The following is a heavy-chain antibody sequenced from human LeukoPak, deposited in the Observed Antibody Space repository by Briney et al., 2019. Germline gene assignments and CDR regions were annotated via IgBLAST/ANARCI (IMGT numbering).Heavy chain of an antibody. CDR2: ISSTSSNI. J-gene: IGHJ2*01. CDR3: ARAPPYCGGDCSDWYFDL. Sequence: GGSLRLSCAASGFPFSSYAMNWVRQAPGKGLEWVSSISSTSSNIYYADSVKGRFTISRDNAKNSLYLQMNSLRAEDTAVYYCARAPPYCGGDCSDWYFDLWGRGTLVTVSS. V-gene: IGHV3-21*06. D-gene: IGHD2-21*02. CDR1: GFPFSSYA.